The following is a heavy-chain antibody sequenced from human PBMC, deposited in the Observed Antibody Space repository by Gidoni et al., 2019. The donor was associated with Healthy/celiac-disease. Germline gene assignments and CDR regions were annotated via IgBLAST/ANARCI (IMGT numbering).Heavy chain of an antibody. CDR1: GFTFSSYG. J-gene: IGHJ6*02. Sequence: QVQLVESGGGVVQPGRSLRLSCAASGFTFSSYGMHWVRQAPGKGLEWVAVISYDGSNKYYADSVKGRFTISRDNSKNTLYLQMNSLRAEDTAVYYCARGDGSGSDYRYYYYGMDVWGQGTTVTVSS. D-gene: IGHD3-10*01. CDR3: ARGDGSGSDYRYYYYGMDV. CDR2: ISYDGSNK. V-gene: IGHV3-30*03.